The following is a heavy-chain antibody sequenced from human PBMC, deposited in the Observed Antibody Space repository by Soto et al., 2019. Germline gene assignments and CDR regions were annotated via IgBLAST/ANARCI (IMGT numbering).Heavy chain of an antibody. CDR3: ARDWVSDSSGYRGLWY. J-gene: IGHJ4*02. CDR2: ISYDGSNK. D-gene: IGHD3-22*01. CDR1: GFTFSSYA. Sequence: GGSLRLSCAASGFTFSSYAMHWVRQAPGKGLEWVAVISYDGSNKYYADSVKGRFTISRDNSKNTLYLQMNSLRAEDTAVYYCARDWVSDSSGYRGLWYWGQGTLVTVSS. V-gene: IGHV3-30-3*01.